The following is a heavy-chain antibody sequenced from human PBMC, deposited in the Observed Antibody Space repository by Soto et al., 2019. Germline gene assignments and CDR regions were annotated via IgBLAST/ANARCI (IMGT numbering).Heavy chain of an antibody. CDR2: ISGSGGST. D-gene: IGHD3-10*01. CDR3: AKDGRLWFWELLARFDP. Sequence: EVQLLESGGGLVQPGGYLRLSCAASGFTFSSYAMSWVRQAPGKRLEWVSAISGSGGSTYYADSVKGRFTISRDNSKNTLYLQMNSLRAEDTAVYYCAKDGRLWFWELLARFDPWGQGTLVTVSS. J-gene: IGHJ5*02. V-gene: IGHV3-23*01. CDR1: GFTFSSYA.